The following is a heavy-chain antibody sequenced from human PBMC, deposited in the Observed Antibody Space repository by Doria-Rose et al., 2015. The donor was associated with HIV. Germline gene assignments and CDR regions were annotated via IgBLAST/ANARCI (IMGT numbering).Heavy chain of an antibody. D-gene: IGHD6-13*01. CDR1: GVSLSSPGMG. CDR2: IFADDER. J-gene: IGHJ4*02. CDR3: ARIKSSRWYHKYYFDF. Sequence: SGPVLVKPTETLTLTCTVSGVSLSSPGMGVSWIRQPQAKALEWLANIFADDERCNNHALRSSLTVSSGTSKRPVVIHTPDMDTVDTATYCCARIKSSRWYHKYYFDFWGQGSLVIVSA. V-gene: IGHV2-26*01.